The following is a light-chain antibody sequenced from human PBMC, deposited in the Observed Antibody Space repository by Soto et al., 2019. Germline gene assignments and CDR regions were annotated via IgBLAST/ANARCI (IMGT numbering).Light chain of an antibody. CDR2: GAS. V-gene: IGKV1-9*01. CDR1: QGISSY. Sequence: DIQLTQSPSFLSASVGDRVTITCRASQGISSYLAWYQQKPGKAPKLLIYGASTLQSGVPSRFSGSGSGTEFTLTISSLQPEDFATYYCQQLNSYPRTFGQGTRWRSN. CDR3: QQLNSYPRT. J-gene: IGKJ1*01.